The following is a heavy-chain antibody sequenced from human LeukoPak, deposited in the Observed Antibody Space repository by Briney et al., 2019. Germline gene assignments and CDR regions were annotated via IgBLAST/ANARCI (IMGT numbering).Heavy chain of an antibody. V-gene: IGHV4-61*02. J-gene: IGHJ4*02. Sequence: SQTLSLTCTVSGDSISSGNYYWSWIRQPAGKGLEWIGRIYTSGSTNYNPSLKSRATISVDTSKNQSSLKLSSVTAAGTAVYYCARGEYQLLFSYWGQGTLVTVSS. D-gene: IGHD2-2*01. CDR1: GDSISSGNYY. CDR2: IYTSGST. CDR3: ARGEYQLLFSY.